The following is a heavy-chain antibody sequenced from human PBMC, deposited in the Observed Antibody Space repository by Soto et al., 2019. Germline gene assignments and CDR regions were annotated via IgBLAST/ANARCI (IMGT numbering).Heavy chain of an antibody. CDR1: GFTFSSYS. CDR3: AREGGLLRYYYYGMDV. D-gene: IGHD3-10*01. CDR2: ISYDGSNK. J-gene: IGHJ6*02. Sequence: VQLVESGGGLVKPGGSLRLSCAASGFTFSSYSMNWVRQAPGKGLEWVAVISYDGSNKYYADSVKGRFTISRDNSKNTLYLQMNSLRAEDTAVYYCAREGGLLRYYYYGMDVWGQGTTVTVSS. V-gene: IGHV3-30*03.